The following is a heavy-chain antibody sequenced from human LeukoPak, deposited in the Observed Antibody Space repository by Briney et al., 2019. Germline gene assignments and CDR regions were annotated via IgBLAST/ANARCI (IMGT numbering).Heavy chain of an antibody. CDR1: GFTFSSYS. D-gene: IGHD3-9*01. CDR2: ISSSSSYI. V-gene: IGHV3-21*01. CDR3: AITTWGDYDILTGYGMDV. Sequence: PGGSLRLSCAASGFTFSSYSMNWVRQAPGKGLEWVSSISSSSSYIYYADSVKGRFTISRDNAKNSLYLQMNSLRAEDTAVYYCAITTWGDYDILTGYGMDVWGQGTTVTVSS. J-gene: IGHJ6*02.